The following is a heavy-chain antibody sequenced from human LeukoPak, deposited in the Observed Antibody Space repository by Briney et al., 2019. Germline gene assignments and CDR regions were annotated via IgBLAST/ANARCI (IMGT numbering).Heavy chain of an antibody. CDR1: GFTFSSYD. V-gene: IGHV3-23*01. CDR3: ARVVGRNWYLDL. J-gene: IGHJ2*01. D-gene: IGHD1-14*01. Sequence: PGGSLRLSCGASGFTFSSYDMTCVRQAPAKGLEWVSGIYVRGGTTYYADSVKGRFSVSKDNSKNSLSLQMNSLRAEDTAVYYCARVVGRNWYLDLWGRGTQVTVSS. CDR2: IYVRGGTT.